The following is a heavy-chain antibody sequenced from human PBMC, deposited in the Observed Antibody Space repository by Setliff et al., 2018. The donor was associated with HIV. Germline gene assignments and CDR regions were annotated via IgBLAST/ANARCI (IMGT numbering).Heavy chain of an antibody. CDR2: IIPIFGTA. Sequence: SVKVSCKGSGGTFSSYAISWVRQAPGQGLEWMGGIIPIFGTANYAQKFQGRVIITRDTSASTAYMELSSLRSEDTAMYYCARETGYCTTISCYELEVWGQGTLVTVSS. V-gene: IGHV1-69*05. CDR3: ARETGYCTTISCYELEV. D-gene: IGHD2-2*01. J-gene: IGHJ4*02. CDR1: GGTFSSYA.